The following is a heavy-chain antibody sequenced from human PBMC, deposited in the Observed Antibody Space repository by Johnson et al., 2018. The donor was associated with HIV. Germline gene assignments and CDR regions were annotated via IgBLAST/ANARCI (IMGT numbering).Heavy chain of an antibody. V-gene: IGHV3-30*14. J-gene: IGHJ3*02. Sequence: QVQLVESGGGLVQPGGSLRLSCAASGFTFSSYAMHWVRQAPGKGLEWVAVISYDGSNKYYADSVKGRFTISRDNSNNTLHLQMNSLRPEDTAVYYCVRDIARRGGTAFDIWGQGTLVTVSS. CDR2: ISYDGSNK. D-gene: IGHD1-26*01. CDR1: GFTFSSYA. CDR3: VRDIARRGGTAFDI.